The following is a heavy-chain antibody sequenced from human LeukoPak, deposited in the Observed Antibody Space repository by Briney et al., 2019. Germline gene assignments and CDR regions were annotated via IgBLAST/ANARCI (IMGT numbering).Heavy chain of an antibody. V-gene: IGHV1-69*02. CDR2: VIPILGIA. Sequence: SVKVSCKASGGTFSSYTISWVRQASGQGLEWMGRVIPILGIANYAQKFQGRVTITADKSTSTAYMELSSLRSEDTAVYYCARGVHGSEFDYWGQGTLVTVSS. D-gene: IGHD1-26*01. CDR1: GGTFSSYT. J-gene: IGHJ4*02. CDR3: ARGVHGSEFDY.